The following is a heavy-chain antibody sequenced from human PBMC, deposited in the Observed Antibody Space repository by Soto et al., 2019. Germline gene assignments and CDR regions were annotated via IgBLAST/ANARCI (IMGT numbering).Heavy chain of an antibody. V-gene: IGHV3-23*01. CDR1: GFTFSSYA. J-gene: IGHJ4*02. CDR3: AKRGYYDSSDYYYPDGFDY. CDR2: ISDRGGRT. D-gene: IGHD3-22*01. Sequence: EVQLLESGGGLVQPGGSLRLSCAVSGFTFSSYAMSWVRQAPGKGLEWVSDISDRGGRTYYADSVKGRFTISRDNSENTLYLQMNRLRAEDTAVYYCAKRGYYDSSDYYYPDGFDYWGQGTLVTVSS.